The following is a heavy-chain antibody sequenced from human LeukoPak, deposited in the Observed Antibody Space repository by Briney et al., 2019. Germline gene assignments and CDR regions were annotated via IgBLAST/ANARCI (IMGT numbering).Heavy chain of an antibody. CDR2: FDPEDGET. CDR1: GYTLTELS. CDR3: ASYYGDYVNFDY. D-gene: IGHD4-17*01. V-gene: IGHV1-24*01. Sequence: GASVTVSCTVSGYTLTELSMHWVRQAPGKGLEWMGGFDPEDGETIYAQKFQGRVTMTEDTSTDTAYMELSSLRSEDAAVYYCASYYGDYVNFDYWGQGTLVTVSS. J-gene: IGHJ4*02.